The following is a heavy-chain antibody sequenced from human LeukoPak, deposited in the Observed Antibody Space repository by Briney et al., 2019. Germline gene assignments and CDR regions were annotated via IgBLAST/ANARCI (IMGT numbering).Heavy chain of an antibody. CDR1: GGSINSYY. J-gene: IGHJ4*02. Sequence: SETLSHTCTVSGGSINSYYWGWVRQPAGKGLEWIGRIYPTGTTNYSPSFKSRLTMSLDTSKNQFSLKLRSVTAADTAVYYCGRQGYTASYSFVDYWSQGTLVTVSS. D-gene: IGHD1-1*01. CDR2: IYPTGTT. V-gene: IGHV4-4*07. CDR3: GRQGYTASYSFVDY.